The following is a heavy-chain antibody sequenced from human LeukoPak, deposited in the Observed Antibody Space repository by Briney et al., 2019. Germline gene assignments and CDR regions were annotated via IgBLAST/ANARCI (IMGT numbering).Heavy chain of an antibody. CDR1: GFTFSSYW. CDR2: INSDGSST. D-gene: IGHD6-6*01. CDR3: AREYSSSLPFDY. V-gene: IGHV3-74*01. J-gene: IGHJ4*02. Sequence: GGSLRLSCAASGFTFSSYWMHWVRQAPGKGLVWVSRINSDGSSTSYADSVKGRFTISRDNAKNSLYLQMNSLRAEDTAVYYCAREYSSSLPFDYWGQGTLVTVSS.